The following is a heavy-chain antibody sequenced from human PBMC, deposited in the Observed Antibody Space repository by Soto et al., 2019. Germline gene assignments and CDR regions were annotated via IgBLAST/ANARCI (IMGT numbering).Heavy chain of an antibody. CDR1: GFTFSSYA. CDR2: ISGSGGST. CDR3: AKDSHLKWELLSYFDY. Sequence: PGGSLRLSCAASGFTFSSYAMSWVRQAPGKGLEWVSAISGSGGSTYYADSVKGRFTISRDNSKNTLYLQMNSLRAEDTAVYYCAKDSHLKWELLSYFDYWGQGTLVTVSS. V-gene: IGHV3-23*01. D-gene: IGHD1-26*01. J-gene: IGHJ4*02.